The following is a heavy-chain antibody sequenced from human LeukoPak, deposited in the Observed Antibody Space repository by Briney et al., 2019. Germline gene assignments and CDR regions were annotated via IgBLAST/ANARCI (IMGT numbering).Heavy chain of an antibody. CDR2: IIPIFGTA. D-gene: IGHD4-23*01. V-gene: IGHV1-69*13. Sequence: SVKVSCKASGGTFSSYAISWVRQAPGQGLEWMGGIIPIFGTANYAQKIQGRVTITADESTSTAYMELSSLRSEDTAVYYCAREGIISTVVTPDAFDIWGQGTMVTVSS. CDR1: GGTFSSYA. J-gene: IGHJ3*02. CDR3: AREGIISTVVTPDAFDI.